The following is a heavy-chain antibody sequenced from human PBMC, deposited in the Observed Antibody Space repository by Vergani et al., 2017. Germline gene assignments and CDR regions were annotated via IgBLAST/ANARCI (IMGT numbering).Heavy chain of an antibody. CDR1: GFSFTSYG. J-gene: IGHJ4*02. CDR2: IKQDGSEK. CDR3: ARAWAPSYYDYVWGSYRYGSGWYFDC. D-gene: IGHD3-16*02. Sequence: VRLVESGGGVVQPGRSLRLSCAASGFSFTSYGMHWVRQPPGKGLEWVANIKQDGSEKYYVDSVKGRFTISRDNAKDSLYLQMNSLRAEDTAVYYCARAWAPSYYDYVWGSYRYGSGWYFDCWGQGTLVTVSS. V-gene: IGHV3-7*01.